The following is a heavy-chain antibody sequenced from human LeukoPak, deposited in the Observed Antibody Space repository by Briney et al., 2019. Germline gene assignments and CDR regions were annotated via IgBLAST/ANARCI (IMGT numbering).Heavy chain of an antibody. CDR2: IKLDGSEK. Sequence: GGSLRLSCAASGFTFSSYGMHWVRQAPGKGLEWVANIKLDGSEKNYVDSVKGRFTISRDNTKNSLYLQMNSLRAEDTAVSYCARDQYDTWSRRGNFDSWGQGTLVIVSS. V-gene: IGHV3-7*03. CDR3: ARDQYDTWSRRGNFDS. CDR1: GFTFSSYG. D-gene: IGHD3-3*01. J-gene: IGHJ4*02.